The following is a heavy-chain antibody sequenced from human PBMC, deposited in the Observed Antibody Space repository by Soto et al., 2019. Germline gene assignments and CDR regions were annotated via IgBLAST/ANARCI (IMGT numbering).Heavy chain of an antibody. D-gene: IGHD6-13*01. Sequence: SETLSLTCAVSGYSISSGYYWGWIRQPPGKGLEWIGSIYHSGSTYYNPSLKSRVTRSVDTSKNQFSLKLSSVTAADTAVYYCARDSSSWYEDYYYGMDVWGQGTTVT. CDR2: IYHSGST. V-gene: IGHV4-38-2*02. CDR3: ARDSSSWYEDYYYGMDV. CDR1: GYSISSGYY. J-gene: IGHJ6*02.